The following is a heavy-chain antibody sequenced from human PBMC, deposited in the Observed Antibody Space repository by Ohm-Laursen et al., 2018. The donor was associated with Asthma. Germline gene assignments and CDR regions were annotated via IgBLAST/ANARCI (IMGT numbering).Heavy chain of an antibody. J-gene: IGHJ4*02. CDR3: ARDSAAVAGLDY. Sequence: SLRLSCAASGFTFSSYGMHWVRQAPGKGLEWVAVIWYDGSNKYYADSVKGRFTISRDNSKNTLYLQMNSPRAEDTAVYYCARDSAAVAGLDYWGQGTLVTVSS. CDR2: IWYDGSNK. CDR1: GFTFSSYG. D-gene: IGHD6-19*01. V-gene: IGHV3-33*01.